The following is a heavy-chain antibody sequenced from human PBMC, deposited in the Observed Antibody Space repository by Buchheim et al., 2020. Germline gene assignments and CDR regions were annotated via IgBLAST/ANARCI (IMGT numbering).Heavy chain of an antibody. J-gene: IGHJ5*02. CDR3: ARYSSTSEDWFDP. Sequence: EVQLVESGGGLVQPGGSLRLSCAASGFTFSTYAMNWVSQAPGKGLEWVSYINGGSTGIYYADSVKGRFTICRDNAQKSLYLQMNSLRAEDTAVYYCARYSSTSEDWFDPWGQGTL. CDR1: GFTFSTYA. CDR2: INGGSTGI. D-gene: IGHD6-19*01. V-gene: IGHV3-48*01.